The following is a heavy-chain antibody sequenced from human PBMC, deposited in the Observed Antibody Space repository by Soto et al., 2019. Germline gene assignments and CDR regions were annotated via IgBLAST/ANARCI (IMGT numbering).Heavy chain of an antibody. D-gene: IGHD2-8*02. CDR3: ARGVRCTAGGCPSDLVEY. J-gene: IGHJ4*02. Sequence: SETLSLTCAVFGGSFSGFYWTWIRQPPGKGLEWIGEINHSGSTNYNPSLKSRVTISVDTSKNQFSLKLSSVTAADTALYYCARGVRCTAGGCPSDLVEYWGQGTLVTVSS. CDR1: GGSFSGFY. V-gene: IGHV4-34*01. CDR2: INHSGST.